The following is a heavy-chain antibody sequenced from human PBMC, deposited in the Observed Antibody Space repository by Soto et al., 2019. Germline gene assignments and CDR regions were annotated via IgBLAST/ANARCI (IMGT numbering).Heavy chain of an antibody. J-gene: IGHJ5*02. D-gene: IGHD2-2*01. CDR3: ARGDIVVVPAAYDWFDP. CDR2: INTNTGNP. Sequence: QVQLVQSGSELKKPGASVKVSCKASGYTFTSYAMNWVRQAPGQGLEWMGWINTNTGNPTYAQGFTGRFVFSLDTSVSTAYLQICSIKAEDTAVYYCARGDIVVVPAAYDWFDPWGQGTLVTVSS. V-gene: IGHV7-4-1*01. CDR1: GYTFTSYA.